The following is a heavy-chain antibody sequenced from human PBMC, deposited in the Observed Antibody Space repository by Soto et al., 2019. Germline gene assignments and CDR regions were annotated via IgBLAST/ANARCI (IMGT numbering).Heavy chain of an antibody. Sequence: QVQLQQSGPGLVKPSQTLSLTCAISGDSVSSNDAVCNWIRQSPSRGLEWLGRTYYSSIWQTEYSVSVKGRMTINPDATKNQFSLQLNSVTPEDKAMDYCARLVGNSWLDHWGQGTLVTVSA. D-gene: IGHD6-6*01. CDR1: GDSVSSNDAV. V-gene: IGHV6-1*01. CDR3: ARLVGNSWLDH. CDR2: TYYSSIWQT. J-gene: IGHJ5*02.